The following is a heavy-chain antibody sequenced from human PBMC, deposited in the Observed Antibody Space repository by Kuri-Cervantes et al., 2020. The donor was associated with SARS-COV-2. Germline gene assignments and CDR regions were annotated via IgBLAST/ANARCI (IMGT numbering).Heavy chain of an antibody. CDR3: AWGSIAAAGTLKNGFDV. J-gene: IGHJ6*02. CDR2: ISGSGGST. Sequence: GEFLKISCAASGFTFSSYAMSWVRQAPGKGLEWVSAISGSGGSTYYAGSVRGRFTISRDNSKSMLYLQMNSLRAEDTAVYYCAWGSIAAAGTLKNGFDVWGQGTTVTVSS. CDR1: GFTFSSYA. D-gene: IGHD6-13*01. V-gene: IGHV3-23*01.